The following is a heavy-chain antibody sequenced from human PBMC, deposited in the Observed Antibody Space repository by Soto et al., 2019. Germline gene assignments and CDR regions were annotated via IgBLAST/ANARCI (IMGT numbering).Heavy chain of an antibody. D-gene: IGHD3-10*01. V-gene: IGHV4-59*01. CDR1: GVSISSYY. CDR3: ARGLRGLYYYYYYGMDV. CDR2: IYYSGST. J-gene: IGHJ6*02. Sequence: ETLSLTCPVSGVSISSYYWSWIRQPAGKGLEWIGYIYYSGSTNYNPSLKSRVTISVDTSKNQFSLKLSSVTAADTAVYYCARGLRGLYYYYYYGMDVWGQGTKVTVSS.